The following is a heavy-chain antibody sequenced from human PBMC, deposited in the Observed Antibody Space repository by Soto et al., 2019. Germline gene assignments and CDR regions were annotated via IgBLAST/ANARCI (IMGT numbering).Heavy chain of an antibody. D-gene: IGHD2-21*01. CDR1: GFTFCSYS. CDR2: ISSSSSYI. J-gene: IGHJ4*02. V-gene: IGHV3-21*01. Sequence: GGSLRLSCAASGFTFCSYSMNWVRQAPGKGLEWVSSISSSSSYIYYADSVKGRFTISRDNAKNSLYLQMNSLRAEDTAVYYCARRLAGVNILPFDYWGQGTLVTVSS. CDR3: ARRLAGVNILPFDY.